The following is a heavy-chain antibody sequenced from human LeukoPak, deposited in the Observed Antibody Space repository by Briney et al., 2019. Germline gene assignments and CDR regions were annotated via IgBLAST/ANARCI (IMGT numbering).Heavy chain of an antibody. CDR3: AVGFAALFDY. Sequence: PGGSLRLSCAASGFTFSSYWMHWVRQAPGKGLVWVSRIDNDGSSTSYADSVKGRFTMSRDNAKNTLYLQMNSLRAEDTAVYYCAVGFAALFDYWGQGTLVTVSS. CDR1: GFTFSSYW. J-gene: IGHJ4*02. D-gene: IGHD6-25*01. CDR2: IDNDGSST. V-gene: IGHV3-74*01.